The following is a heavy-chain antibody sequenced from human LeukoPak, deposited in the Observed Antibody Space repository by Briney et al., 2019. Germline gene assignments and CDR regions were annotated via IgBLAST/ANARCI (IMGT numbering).Heavy chain of an antibody. D-gene: IGHD3-9*01. CDR2: IIPIFGTA. Sequence: ASVKVSCKASGGTFISYAISRVRQAPGQGLEWMGGIIPIFGTANYAQKFQGRVTITADESTSTAYMELSSLRSEDTAVYYCARGNDILTGCDWGQGTLVTVSS. V-gene: IGHV1-69*13. CDR1: GGTFISYA. J-gene: IGHJ4*02. CDR3: ARGNDILTGCD.